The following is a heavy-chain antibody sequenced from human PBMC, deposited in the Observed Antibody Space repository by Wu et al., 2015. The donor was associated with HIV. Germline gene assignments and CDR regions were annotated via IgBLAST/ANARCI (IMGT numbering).Heavy chain of an antibody. CDR3: AREGIAVAGSYYWYFDL. Sequence: QARLIQSTGEMKKPGASVRVSCQASGYSFASYGINWVRQTPGQGLEWMGFIAGYNGNTEFAPKFKGRVTVTTDTSTNTAYMELRSLRSDDTAVYYCAREGIAVAGSYYWYFDLWGRGTLVTVSS. CDR2: IAGYNGNT. V-gene: IGHV1-18*01. D-gene: IGHD6-19*01. CDR1: GYSFASYG. J-gene: IGHJ2*01.